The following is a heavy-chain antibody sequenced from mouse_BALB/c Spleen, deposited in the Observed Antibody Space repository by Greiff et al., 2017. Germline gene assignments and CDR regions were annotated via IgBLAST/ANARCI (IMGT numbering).Heavy chain of an antibody. V-gene: IGHV1-66*01. Sequence: QVQLKQSGPELVKPGASVKISCKASGYSFTSYYIHWVKQRPGQGLEWIGWIFPGSGTTKYNEKFKGKATLTADTSSSTAYMQLSSLTSEDSAVYICAHGFADYAMDYWGQGTSVTVSS. CDR1: GYSFTSYY. CDR2: IFPGSGTT. D-gene: IGHD2-2*01. CDR3: AHGFADYAMDY. J-gene: IGHJ4*01.